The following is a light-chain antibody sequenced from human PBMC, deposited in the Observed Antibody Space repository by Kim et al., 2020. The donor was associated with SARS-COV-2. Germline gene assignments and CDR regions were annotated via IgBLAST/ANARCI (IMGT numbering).Light chain of an antibody. V-gene: IGLV1-47*01. J-gene: IGLJ2*01. Sequence: QSVLTQPPSASATPGQTVAISCSGSNSNIGNNYVYWYQQVPGSAPRLLVFRNTERPSGVPDRFSGSKSGTSASLAISGLRSDDEADYYCATWDDSLRGGVFGGGTNLTVL. CDR3: ATWDDSLRGGV. CDR1: NSNIGNNY. CDR2: RNT.